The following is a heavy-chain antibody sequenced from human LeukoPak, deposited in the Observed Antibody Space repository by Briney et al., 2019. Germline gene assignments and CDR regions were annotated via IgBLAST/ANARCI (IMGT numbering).Heavy chain of an antibody. D-gene: IGHD2-15*01. CDR1: GFTFSSYA. Sequence: GGSLRLSCAASGFTFSSYAMHWVRQAPGKGLEWVAVISYDGSNKYYADSVKGRFTISRDNSKNTLYLQMNSLRAEDTAVYYCARDRERRCSGGSCYHGFDYWGQGTLVTVSS. CDR3: ARDRERRCSGGSCYHGFDY. J-gene: IGHJ4*02. CDR2: ISYDGSNK. V-gene: IGHV3-30*04.